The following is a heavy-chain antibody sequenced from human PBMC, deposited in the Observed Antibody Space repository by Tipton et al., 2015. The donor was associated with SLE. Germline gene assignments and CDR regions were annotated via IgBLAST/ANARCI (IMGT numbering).Heavy chain of an antibody. V-gene: IGHV4-4*02. D-gene: IGHD6-19*01. CDR3: ARTSGNFPFDH. CDR1: GGSISSSNW. CDR2: IYHSGGA. J-gene: IGHJ4*02. Sequence: TLSLTCAVSGGSISSSNWWSWVRLPPGRGLEWIGEIYHSGGANYNPSLKSRVTMSVDKSKNQFSLRLTSVTAADTAVYYCARTSGNFPFDHWGQGALVTVSS.